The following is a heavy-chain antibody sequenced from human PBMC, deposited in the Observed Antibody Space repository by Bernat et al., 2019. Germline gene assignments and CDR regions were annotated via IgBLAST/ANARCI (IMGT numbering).Heavy chain of an antibody. CDR1: GGTFSSYA. CDR3: VRSAPSIAARPSGVDAFDI. CDR2: IIPIFGIA. J-gene: IGHJ3*02. V-gene: IGHV1-69*17. D-gene: IGHD6-6*01. Sequence: QVQLVQSGAEVKKPGSSVKVSCKASGGTFSSYAISWVRQAPGQGLEWMGGIIPIFGIANYAQKFQGRVTMTRDTSTSTVFMELSSLRSEDTAVYYCVRSAPSIAARPSGVDAFDIWGQGTMVTVSS.